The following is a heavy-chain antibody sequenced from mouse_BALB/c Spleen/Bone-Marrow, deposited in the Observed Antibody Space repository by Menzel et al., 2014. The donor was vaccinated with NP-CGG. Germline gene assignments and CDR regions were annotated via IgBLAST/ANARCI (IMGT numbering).Heavy chain of an antibody. D-gene: IGHD2-2*01. CDR2: IDPANGNT. CDR1: GFNIKDTY. CDR3: ARNYGYGKSFAY. J-gene: IGHJ3*01. V-gene: IGHV14-3*02. Sequence: VQLKQSGAELVKPGASVKLSCTASGFNIKDTYMHWVKQRPEQGLEWIGRIDPANGNTKYDPKFQGKATITADTSSNTAYLQRSSLTSEDTAVYYCARNYGYGKSFAYWGQGTLVTVSA.